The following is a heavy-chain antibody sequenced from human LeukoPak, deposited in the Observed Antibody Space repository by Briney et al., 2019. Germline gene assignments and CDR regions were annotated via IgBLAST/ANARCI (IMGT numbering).Heavy chain of an antibody. CDR2: ISSSSYI. Sequence: GGSLRLSCAASGLTVSSNYMSWVRQAPGKGLEWVSSISSSSYIYYADSVKGRFTISRDNAKNSLYLQMNSLRAEDTAVYYCASCDSSPGDYYYYMDVWGKGTTVTVSS. CDR3: ASCDSSPGDYYYYMDV. J-gene: IGHJ6*03. CDR1: GLTVSSNY. D-gene: IGHD6-13*01. V-gene: IGHV3-69-1*01.